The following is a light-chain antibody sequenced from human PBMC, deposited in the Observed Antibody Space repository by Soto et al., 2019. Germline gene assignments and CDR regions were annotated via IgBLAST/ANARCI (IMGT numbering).Light chain of an antibody. CDR3: SSYTSSSTLL. V-gene: IGLV2-14*01. J-gene: IGLJ2*01. CDR1: SSDVGGYNY. Sequence: QPVLTQPASVSGSPGQSITISCTGTSSDVGGYNYVSWYQQHPGKAPKLMIHEVSTRPSGVSNRFSGSKSANTASLTISGLQAEDEADYYCSSYTSSSTLLFGGGTKVTVL. CDR2: EVS.